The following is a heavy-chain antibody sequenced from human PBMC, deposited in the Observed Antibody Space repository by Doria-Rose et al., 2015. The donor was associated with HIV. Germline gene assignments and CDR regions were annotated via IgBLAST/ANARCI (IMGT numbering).Heavy chain of an antibody. Sequence: SGPVLVKPTETLTLTCTVSGVSLSSPGMGVGWIRQPPGKALEWLANIFSDDERSYKTSLKSRLTISRGTSKGQVALTMTDMDPVDTATYYCARIKSSRWYHKYYFDFWGQGTLVIVSA. V-gene: IGHV2-26*01. D-gene: IGHD6-13*01. CDR3: ARIKSSRWYHKYYFDF. J-gene: IGHJ4*02. CDR1: GVSLSSPGMG. CDR2: IFSDDER.